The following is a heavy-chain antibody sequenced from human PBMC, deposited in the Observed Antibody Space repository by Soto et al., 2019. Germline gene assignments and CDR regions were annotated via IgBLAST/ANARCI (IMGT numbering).Heavy chain of an antibody. D-gene: IGHD3-3*01. CDR3: ARWSYLDY. J-gene: IGHJ4*02. CDR2: ISGSDGKT. CDR1: GFIFGSYA. V-gene: IGHV3-23*01. Sequence: GGALSLSCAPAGFIFGSYALSWVRQAPGKGREWVSTISGSDGKTFYADSVKGRFPISRDTSQSTLYLQMNSLRADDTAMYYCARWSYLDYWGQGTRVTVSS.